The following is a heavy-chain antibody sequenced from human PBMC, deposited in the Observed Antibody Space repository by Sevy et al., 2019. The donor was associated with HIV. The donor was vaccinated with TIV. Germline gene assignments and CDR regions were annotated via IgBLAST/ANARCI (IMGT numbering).Heavy chain of an antibody. D-gene: IGHD3-3*01. CDR2: INWNGGRT. CDR3: ARDPPSYYDYRTGYHDS. J-gene: IGHJ4*02. V-gene: IGHV3-20*04. Sequence: GGSLRLSCAASGFTFEDYGMSWVRQVPGKGPEWVYGINWNGGRTSYANSVQGRFTITRDNAKDSPFLQMKGLRAEDTALYYCARDPPSYYDYRTGYHDSWGQGTRVTVSS. CDR1: GFTFEDYG.